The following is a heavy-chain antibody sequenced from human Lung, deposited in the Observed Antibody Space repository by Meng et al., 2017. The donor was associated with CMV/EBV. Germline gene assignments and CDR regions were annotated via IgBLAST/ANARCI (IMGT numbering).Heavy chain of an antibody. D-gene: IGHD6-13*01. CDR3: TRLTAADTSFDC. CDR1: GFTFGGSA. V-gene: IGHV3-73*01. J-gene: IGHJ4*02. Sequence: EPLKIPCAAPGFTFGGSAIHWVRQASGKGLAWVGRIRTKEDNYATAYGASLKGKFTISRDDSQNTTYLQMNSLKTEDTAVYYCTRLTAADTSFDCWGQGTXVTVSS. CDR2: IRTKEDNYAT.